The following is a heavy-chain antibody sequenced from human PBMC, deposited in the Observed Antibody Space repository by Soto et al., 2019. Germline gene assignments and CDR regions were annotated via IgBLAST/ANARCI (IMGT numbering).Heavy chain of an antibody. J-gene: IGHJ3*02. V-gene: IGHV1-3*01. CDR3: ARRGSIAVAQAFDI. CDR1: GYTFTSYA. Sequence: VASVKVSCKASGYTFTSYAMHWVRQAPGQRLEWMGWINAGNGNTKYSQKFQGRFTITRDTSASTAYMELSSLRSEDTAVYYCARRGSIAVAQAFDIWGQGTMVTVSS. D-gene: IGHD6-19*01. CDR2: INAGNGNT.